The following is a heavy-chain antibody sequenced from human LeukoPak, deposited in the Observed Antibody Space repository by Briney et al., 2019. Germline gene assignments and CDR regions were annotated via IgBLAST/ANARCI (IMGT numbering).Heavy chain of an antibody. CDR2: IDWDDDK. CDR3: ARSYYYDSSGYYPSNFDY. J-gene: IGHJ4*02. D-gene: IGHD3-22*01. CDR1: GFSLSTSGMR. V-gene: IGHV2-70*04. Sequence: SGPALVKPTQTLTLTCTFSGFSLSTSGMRVSWIRQPPGEALEWLARIDWDDDKFYSTSLKTRLTISKDTSKNQVVLTMTNMDPVDTATYYCARSYYYDSSGYYPSNFDYWGQGTLVTVSS.